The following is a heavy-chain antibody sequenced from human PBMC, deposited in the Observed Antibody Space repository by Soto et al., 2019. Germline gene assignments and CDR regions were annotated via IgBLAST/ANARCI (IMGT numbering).Heavy chain of an antibody. J-gene: IGHJ4*02. CDR3: AKDLRSWIDFPWVM. CDR2: ISGSGGNT. Sequence: GGSLRLSCAASGFTFSSYAMNWVRQAPGKGLEWVSGISGSGGNTYYADSVKGRFTISRDNSKNTLYLQMNSLRAEDTAVYYCAKDLRSWIDFPWVMWGQGTLVTVSS. CDR1: GFTFSSYA. D-gene: IGHD6-13*01. V-gene: IGHV3-23*01.